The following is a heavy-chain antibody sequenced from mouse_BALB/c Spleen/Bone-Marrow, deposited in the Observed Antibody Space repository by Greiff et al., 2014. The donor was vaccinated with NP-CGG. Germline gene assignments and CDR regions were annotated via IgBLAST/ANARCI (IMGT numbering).Heavy chain of an antibody. CDR1: GYRFNSYW. CDR3: ARLGIRSFDY. CDR2: ILPGSGST. V-gene: IGHV1-9*01. D-gene: IGHD3-1*01. J-gene: IGHJ2*01. Sequence: QVHVKQSGADLMKPGASVKISCKATGYRFNSYWIEWVKQRPGHGLEWIGEILPGSGSTNFNEKFKGKATFTAYKSSNTAYMQISSLTSEDSAVYYCARLGIRSFDYWGQGTPLTVSS.